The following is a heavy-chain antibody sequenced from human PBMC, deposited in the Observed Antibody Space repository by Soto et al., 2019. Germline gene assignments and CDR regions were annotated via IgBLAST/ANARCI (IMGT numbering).Heavy chain of an antibody. CDR3: CGGSMGATCFDS. Sequence: QVQLQESGPGLVTPSQTLSLTCNVSGGSVSSGGYYWSWIRQHPGKGLEWIGYIYYTGITYYNPSPQSRVTISLGTSKKHYSPTMPCAAAAATAVYYCCGGSMGATCFDSWGQGTLVTVSS. J-gene: IGHJ4*02. V-gene: IGHV4-31*03. D-gene: IGHD1-26*01. CDR1: GGSVSSGGYY. CDR2: IYYTGIT.